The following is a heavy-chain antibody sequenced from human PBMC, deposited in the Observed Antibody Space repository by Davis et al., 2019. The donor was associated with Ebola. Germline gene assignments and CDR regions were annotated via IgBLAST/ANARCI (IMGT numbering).Heavy chain of an antibody. J-gene: IGHJ6*01. Sequence: GESLKISCAASGFNFGYYSMNWVRQAPGKGLEWVSSITSSNTENYADSVKGRFTVSRDNTKNSLYLQMNSLHQGPIGLPPGTLLQEHLWG. CDR1: GFNFGYYS. CDR3: TLLQEHL. CDR2: ITSSNTE. V-gene: IGHV3-69-1*01.